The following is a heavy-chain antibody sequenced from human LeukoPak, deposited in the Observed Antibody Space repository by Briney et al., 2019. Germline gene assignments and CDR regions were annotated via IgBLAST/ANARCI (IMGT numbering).Heavy chain of an antibody. D-gene: IGHD2-15*01. J-gene: IGHJ6*03. V-gene: IGHV1-69*01. Sequence: SCAASGFTFSSYAISWVRQAPGQGLEWMGGIIPIFGTANYAQKFQGRVTITADESTSTAYMELSSLRSEDTAVYYCAGDPGPCSGGSCYYYYYMDVWGKGTTVTVSS. CDR1: GFTFSSYA. CDR3: AGDPGPCSGGSCYYYYYMDV. CDR2: IIPIFGTA.